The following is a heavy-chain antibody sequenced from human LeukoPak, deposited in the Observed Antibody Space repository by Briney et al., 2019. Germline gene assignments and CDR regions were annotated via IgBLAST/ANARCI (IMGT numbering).Heavy chain of an antibody. D-gene: IGHD6-6*01. V-gene: IGHV4-31*03. Sequence: SETLSLTCTVSGGSINSGGYYWNWIRQHPGKGLEWIGYIYYSGSTFYNPSLQSRVTMSVDTSKKQFSLKLSSVTAADTAVYYCARDRGHSSSSAGFDFWGQGTLVTVSS. J-gene: IGHJ4*02. CDR1: GGSINSGGYY. CDR3: ARDRGHSSSSAGFDF. CDR2: IYYSGST.